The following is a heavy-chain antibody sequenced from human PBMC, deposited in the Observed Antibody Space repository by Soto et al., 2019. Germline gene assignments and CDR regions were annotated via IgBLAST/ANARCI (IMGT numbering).Heavy chain of an antibody. V-gene: IGHV1-18*01. CDR2: VGAHSGHT. D-gene: IGHD3-22*01. J-gene: IGHJ6*02. CDR1: GYNFTRFG. Sequence: QFQLVQSGAEVKKPGASVMVSCKASGYNFTRFGISWVRQAPGHGLEWMGWVGAHSGHTSQAQKCHGKHTTTTDASMNTAYTARSSLTSDDTALYYCGREGQQRAQEDYYRSGGMDVWGQGTPVIVSS. CDR3: GREGQQRAQEDYYRSGGMDV.